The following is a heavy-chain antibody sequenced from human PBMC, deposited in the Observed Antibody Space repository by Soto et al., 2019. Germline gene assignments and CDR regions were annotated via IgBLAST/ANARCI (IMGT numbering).Heavy chain of an antibody. V-gene: IGHV6-1*01. CDR3: ARGFYDSSGSMFSGVTDAFDI. D-gene: IGHD3-22*01. CDR1: GDSVSSNSAA. J-gene: IGHJ3*02. Sequence: SQTLSLTCVISGDSVSSNSAAWNWIRQSPSRGLEWLGRTYYRSKWYNDYAVSVKSRITINPDTSKNQFSLQLNSVTPEDTAVYYCARGFYDSSGSMFSGVTDAFDIWGQGTMVTVSS. CDR2: TYYRSKWYN.